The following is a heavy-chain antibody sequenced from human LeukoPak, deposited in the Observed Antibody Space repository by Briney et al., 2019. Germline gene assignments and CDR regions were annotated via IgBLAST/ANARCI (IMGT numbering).Heavy chain of an antibody. V-gene: IGHV1-69*05. Sequence: ASVKVSCKASGGTFSSYAISWVRQAPGQGLEWMGGIIPIFGTANYAQKFQGRVTMTTDTSTSTAYMELRSLRSDDTAVYYCARDEGEEESLPYCGGDCYPATDYWGQGTLVTVSS. CDR1: GGTFSSYA. J-gene: IGHJ4*02. CDR3: ARDEGEEESLPYCGGDCYPATDY. D-gene: IGHD2-21*02. CDR2: IIPIFGTA.